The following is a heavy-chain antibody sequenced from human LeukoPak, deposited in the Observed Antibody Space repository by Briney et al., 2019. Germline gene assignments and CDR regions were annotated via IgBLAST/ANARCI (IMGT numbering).Heavy chain of an antibody. J-gene: IGHJ4*02. CDR2: IYSRGNT. CDR1: GASISSSSSY. CDR3: ARDGVVTMELDF. Sequence: SETLSLTCTVSGASISSSSSYWGWIRQPPGKGLEWLGNIYSRGNTYYKPSLKSRATISLDTSKNQFSLNLKSVTAADTAMYYCARDGVVTMELDFWGQGTLVTVSS. D-gene: IGHD3-10*01. V-gene: IGHV4-39*07.